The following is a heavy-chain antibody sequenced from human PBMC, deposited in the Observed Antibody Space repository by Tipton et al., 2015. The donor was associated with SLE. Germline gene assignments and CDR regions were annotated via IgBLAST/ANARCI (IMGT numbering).Heavy chain of an antibody. D-gene: IGHD4-17*01. CDR3: ARGGTTVTTAFDI. J-gene: IGHJ3*02. Sequence: TLSLTCTVSGGSISSYYWSWIRQPPGKGLEWIGYIYYSGSTNYNPSLKSRVTISLDTSKNQFSLKLSSVTAADTAVYYCARGGTTVTTAFDIWGQGTMVTVSA. CDR1: GGSISSYY. V-gene: IGHV4-59*01. CDR2: IYYSGST.